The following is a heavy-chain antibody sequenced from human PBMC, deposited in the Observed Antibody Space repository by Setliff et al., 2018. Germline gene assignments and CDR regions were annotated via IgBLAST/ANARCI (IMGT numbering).Heavy chain of an antibody. CDR2: ISNAGVRT. D-gene: IGHD2-8*01. Sequence: GGSLRLSCAASGFTFRDYNMHWVRQPPGKGLEWVSIISNAGVRTSYGDSLKGRFTISRDNSKNSLYLQMHSLRTEDTALYYCAKEDANGSIDHWGLGTLVTVSS. CDR1: GFTFRDYN. V-gene: IGHV3-43*01. J-gene: IGHJ4*02. CDR3: AKEDANGSIDH.